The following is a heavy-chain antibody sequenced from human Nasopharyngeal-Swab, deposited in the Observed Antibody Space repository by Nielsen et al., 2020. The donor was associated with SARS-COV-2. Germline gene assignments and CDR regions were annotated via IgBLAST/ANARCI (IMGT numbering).Heavy chain of an antibody. Sequence: ASVKVSCKASGYTFTSYAMNWVRQAPGQGLEWMGWINTNTGNPTYAQGFTGRFVFSLDTSVSTAYLQISGLKAEDTAVYYCARDLDYIWGTGRYFGYWGQGTLVTVSS. V-gene: IGHV7-4-1*02. CDR1: GYTFTSYA. J-gene: IGHJ4*02. CDR2: INTNTGNP. D-gene: IGHD3-16*01. CDR3: ARDLDYIWGTGRYFGY.